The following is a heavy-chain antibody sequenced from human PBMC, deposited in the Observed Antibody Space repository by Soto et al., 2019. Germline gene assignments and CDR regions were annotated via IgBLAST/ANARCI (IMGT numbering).Heavy chain of an antibody. J-gene: IGHJ3*02. Sequence: QVQLVESGGGVVQPGRSLRLSCAASGFTFSSYAMHWVRQAPGKGLEWVAVISYDGSNKYYADSVKGRFTISRDNSKNXLYLQMNSLRAEDTAVYYCARDGMTTVTIGGAFDIWGQGTMVTVSS. CDR2: ISYDGSNK. V-gene: IGHV3-30-3*01. D-gene: IGHD4-17*01. CDR3: ARDGMTTVTIGGAFDI. CDR1: GFTFSSYA.